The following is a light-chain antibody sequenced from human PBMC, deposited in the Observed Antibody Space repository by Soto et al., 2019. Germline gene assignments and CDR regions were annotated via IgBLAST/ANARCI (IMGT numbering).Light chain of an antibody. Sequence: QSVLTQPPSGSGTPGQRVTVSCSGSSSNIGINTVNWYRQLPGTAPQLLISDNHRRPSGVPDRFSGSKSGTSASLAISGLQSEDEATYFCAAWDVSLKGFVFGTGTKVTV. CDR2: DNH. CDR3: AAWDVSLKGFV. CDR1: SSNIGINT. V-gene: IGLV1-44*01. J-gene: IGLJ1*01.